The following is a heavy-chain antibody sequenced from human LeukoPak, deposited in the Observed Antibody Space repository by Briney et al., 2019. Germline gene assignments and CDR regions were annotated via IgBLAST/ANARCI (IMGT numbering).Heavy chain of an antibody. V-gene: IGHV3-7*03. CDR1: GLNCSSRW. D-gene: IGHD6-13*01. CDR2: IKEDGSEK. CDR3: ARDSGWWRFDF. Sequence: GGSLRLSCAASGLNCSSRWMNWVRQAPVQGLEWVASIKEDGSEKHYVDSVKGRFTISRDNGKNSLYLQMNSLRAEDTAVYYCARDSGWWRFDFWGQGTLVTVSS. J-gene: IGHJ4*02.